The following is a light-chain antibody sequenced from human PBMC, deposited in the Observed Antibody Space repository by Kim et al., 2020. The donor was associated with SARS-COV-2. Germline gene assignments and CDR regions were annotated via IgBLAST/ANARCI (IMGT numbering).Light chain of an antibody. CDR2: VAS. V-gene: IGKV3-20*01. J-gene: IGKJ5*01. CDR3: QQYQLCEYSPLST. Sequence: EIVLTQSPVTLSLSPGERATLSSRARQSVTRNYLAWYQHKPGQAPRLLVYVASNRATGIPDRLSGSGSGTNFNLTISRQEPEDFAVYYCQQYQLCEYSPLSTFGQGTRLESK. CDR1: QSVTRNY.